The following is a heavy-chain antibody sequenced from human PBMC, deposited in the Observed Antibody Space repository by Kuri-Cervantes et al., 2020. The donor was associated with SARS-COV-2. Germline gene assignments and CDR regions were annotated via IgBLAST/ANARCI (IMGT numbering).Heavy chain of an antibody. J-gene: IGHJ6*03. V-gene: IGHV3-30-3*01. Sequence: GESLKISCAASGFTFSSYAMHWVRQAPGKGLEWVAVISYDGSNKYYADSVKGRFTISRDNSKNTLYLQMNSLRAEDTAVYFCARDSRSSYQVLLDCYYYSYMDVWGKGTTVTVSS. CDR1: GFTFSSYA. CDR2: ISYDGSNK. D-gene: IGHD3-16*01. CDR3: ARDSRSSYQVLLDCYYYSYMDV.